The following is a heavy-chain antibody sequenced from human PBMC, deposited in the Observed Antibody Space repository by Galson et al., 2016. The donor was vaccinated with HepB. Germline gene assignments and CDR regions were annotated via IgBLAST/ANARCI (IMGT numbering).Heavy chain of an antibody. J-gene: IGHJ4*02. Sequence: SLRLSCAASGFTFNTYATSWVRQAPGKGLEWVALIWFDGTYKYYADSVRGRFTISRDDSMNTVFLQMDSLRAEDTDVHYCARAGVSNWPDFDFWGQGALVTVSS. CDR3: ARAGVSNWPDFDF. CDR2: IWFDGTYK. D-gene: IGHD6-13*01. V-gene: IGHV3-33*08. CDR1: GFTFNTYA.